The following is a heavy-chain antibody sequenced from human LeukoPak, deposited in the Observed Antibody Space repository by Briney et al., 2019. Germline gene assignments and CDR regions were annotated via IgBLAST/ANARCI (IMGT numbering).Heavy chain of an antibody. V-gene: IGHV3-30*18. D-gene: IGHD3/OR15-3a*01. J-gene: IGHJ6*04. CDR1: GFTFSSYG. Sequence: QPGGSLRLSCAASGFTFSSYGMHCVRQSPGKGLEWVAVISYDGSNKYYADSVKGRFTVSRDNSKNTLYLQMNSLRAEDTAVYYCAKDLGWGLDWFSYYFGMDVWGKGTTVTVSS. CDR2: ISYDGSNK. CDR3: AKDLGWGLDWFSYYFGMDV.